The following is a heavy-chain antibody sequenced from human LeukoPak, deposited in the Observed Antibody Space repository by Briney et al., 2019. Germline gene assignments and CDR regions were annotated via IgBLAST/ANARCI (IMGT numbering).Heavy chain of an antibody. D-gene: IGHD3-22*01. V-gene: IGHV3-33*01. CDR1: GFTFSSYG. CDR2: IWYDGSNK. CDR3: ARDFNTAVVVLDY. J-gene: IGHJ4*02. Sequence: GGSLRLSCAASGFTFSSYGMHWVRQAPGKGLEWVAVIWYDGSNKYYADSVKGRFTISRDNSKNTLYLQMSSLRAEDTAVYYCARDFNTAVVVLDYWGQGTLVTVSS.